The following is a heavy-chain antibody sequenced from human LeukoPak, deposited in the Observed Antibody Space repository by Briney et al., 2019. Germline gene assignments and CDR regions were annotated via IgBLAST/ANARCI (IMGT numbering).Heavy chain of an antibody. Sequence: PGGSLRLSCAASGFTFSSYWMHWVRQAPGKGLVCVSRINSDESTTSYADSVKGRFAISRDNAKNTLYLQMNSLRVEDTAVYYCARAMAGRNFDYWGQGTLVTVSS. CDR3: ARAMAGRNFDY. V-gene: IGHV3-74*01. J-gene: IGHJ4*02. CDR2: INSDESTT. D-gene: IGHD6-19*01. CDR1: GFTFSSYW.